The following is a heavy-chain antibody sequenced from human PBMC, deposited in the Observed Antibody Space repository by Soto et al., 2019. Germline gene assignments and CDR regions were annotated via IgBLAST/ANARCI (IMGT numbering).Heavy chain of an antibody. Sequence: QVPLVQSGAEVKKPGASVKVSCKASGDTFTSYGISWVRQAPGQGLEWIGWISAYNDNTNYAQKLQGRVTMTKDTPTSPAYMELRSLGPDERAVYYCARGPHRLGYYGMDVWGQGTTVTVSS. CDR1: GDTFTSYG. CDR2: ISAYNDNT. CDR3: ARGPHRLGYYGMDV. D-gene: IGHD3-16*01. J-gene: IGHJ6*02. V-gene: IGHV1-18*04.